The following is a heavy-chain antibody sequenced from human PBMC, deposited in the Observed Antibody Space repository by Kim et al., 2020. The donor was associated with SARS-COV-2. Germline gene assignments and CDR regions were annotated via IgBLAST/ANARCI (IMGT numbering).Heavy chain of an antibody. J-gene: IGHJ5*02. CDR3: AAGPFRRTNWFDP. Sequence: IYAQKFQGRVTVTEDTSTDTAYMELSSLRSEDTAVYYCAAGPFRRTNWFDPWGQGTLVTVSS. V-gene: IGHV1-24*01.